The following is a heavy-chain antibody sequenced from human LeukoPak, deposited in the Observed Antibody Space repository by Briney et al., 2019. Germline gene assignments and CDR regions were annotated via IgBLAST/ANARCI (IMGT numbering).Heavy chain of an antibody. CDR1: GFNFNRYS. D-gene: IGHD3-22*01. J-gene: IGHJ4*02. V-gene: IGHV3-21*06. CDR2: ISSSSRYI. CDR3: ARAPLTSFDNSGYDY. Sequence: PGGSLRLSCAASGFNFNRYSMSWVRQAPGKGLEWVSSISSSSRYIYDADSLKGRFTISRDNAKNSLYLQMNSLRAEDTAIYYCARAPLTSFDNSGYDYWGQGTLVTVSS.